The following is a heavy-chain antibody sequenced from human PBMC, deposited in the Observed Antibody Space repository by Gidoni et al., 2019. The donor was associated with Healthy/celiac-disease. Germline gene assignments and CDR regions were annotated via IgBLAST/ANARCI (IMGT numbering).Heavy chain of an antibody. V-gene: IGHV1-2*06. CDR1: GYTFTGYY. J-gene: IGHJ6*02. CDR2: INPNSGGT. Sequence: QVQLVQSGAEVKKPGASVKVSCKASGYTFTGYYMPWVRQAPGQGLEWMGRINPNSGGTNYAQKFQGRVTMTRDTSISTAYMELSRLRSDDTAVYYCARTMYYDILTGYRYYYYGMDVWGQGTTVTVSS. D-gene: IGHD3-9*01. CDR3: ARTMYYDILTGYRYYYYGMDV.